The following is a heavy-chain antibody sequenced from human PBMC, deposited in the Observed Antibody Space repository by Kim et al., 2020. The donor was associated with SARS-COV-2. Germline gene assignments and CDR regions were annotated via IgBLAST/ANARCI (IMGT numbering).Heavy chain of an antibody. D-gene: IGHD5-18*01. V-gene: IGHV3-30*18. Sequence: GGSLRLSCAASGFTFSSYGMHWVRQAPGKGLEWVTLISYDGSNKYYGDSVKGRFTISRDNSKNTMYLQMNSLRAEDTAVYYCAKEGQLWTRGEWSFDYWGQGTLVTVSS. CDR3: AKEGQLWTRGEWSFDY. J-gene: IGHJ4*02. CDR1: GFTFSSYG. CDR2: ISYDGSNK.